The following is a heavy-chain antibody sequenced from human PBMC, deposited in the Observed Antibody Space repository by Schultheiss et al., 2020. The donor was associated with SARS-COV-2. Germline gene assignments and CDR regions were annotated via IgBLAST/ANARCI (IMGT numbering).Heavy chain of an antibody. CDR3: AKDPLRTVISNFDS. Sequence: GGSLRLSCAASGFTFSSYAMHWVRQAPGKGLEWVAVISYDGSNKYYADSVKGRFTISRDNSKNTLYLQMNSLRVEDTAVYYCAKDPLRTVISNFDSWGQGTLVTVSS. D-gene: IGHD2-21*02. CDR1: GFTFSSYA. J-gene: IGHJ4*02. V-gene: IGHV3-30-3*01. CDR2: ISYDGSNK.